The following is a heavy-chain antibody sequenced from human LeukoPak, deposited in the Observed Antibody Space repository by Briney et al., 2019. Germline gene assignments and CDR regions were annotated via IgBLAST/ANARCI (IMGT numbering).Heavy chain of an antibody. CDR2: TYYRSKWFR. V-gene: IGHV6-1*01. CDR3: ARLASGTSDGGDY. Sequence: SQTLPLTCAISGDSVSSNSATWNWIRQSPSRGLEWLGRTYYRSKWFRDYAVSVKSRITINPDTSKNQFSLQLNSLTPEDTAVYYCARLASGTSDGGDYWGQGTLATVSS. J-gene: IGHJ4*02. D-gene: IGHD1-26*01. CDR1: GDSVSSNSAT.